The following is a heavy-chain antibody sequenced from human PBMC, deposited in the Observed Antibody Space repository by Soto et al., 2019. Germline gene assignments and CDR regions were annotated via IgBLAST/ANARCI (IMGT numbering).Heavy chain of an antibody. CDR1: GFTLSNAW. CDR2: ITSKTDGETT. Sequence: EVQLVESGGGLVKPGGSLRLSCAASGFTLSNAWMTWVRQAPGKGLEWVGRITSKTDGETTDYAAPVKARFTISRDDSKHTLYLQMNSLKSADTAVYYCITWGLADFNYWGQGALVTVSS. D-gene: IGHD3-16*01. J-gene: IGHJ4*02. CDR3: ITWGLADFNY. V-gene: IGHV3-15*01.